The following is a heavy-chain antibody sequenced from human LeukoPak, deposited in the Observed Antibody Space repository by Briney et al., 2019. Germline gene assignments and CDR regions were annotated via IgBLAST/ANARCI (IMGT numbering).Heavy chain of an antibody. CDR3: AKVLMVAGTSYY. CDR2: ISGSGGST. Sequence: TGGSLRLSCAASGFTFSSYAMSWVRQAPGKGLEWVSAISGSGGSTYYADSVKGRFTISRDNSKNTPYLQMNSLRAEDTAVYYCAKVLMVAGTSYYWGQGNLVTVSS. D-gene: IGHD6-19*01. J-gene: IGHJ4*02. V-gene: IGHV3-23*01. CDR1: GFTFSSYA.